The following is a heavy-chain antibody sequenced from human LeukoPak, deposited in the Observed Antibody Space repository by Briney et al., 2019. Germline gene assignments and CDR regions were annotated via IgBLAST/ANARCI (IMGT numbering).Heavy chain of an antibody. CDR3: ARDPKATLQWLVRSYGMDV. Sequence: PSETLSLTCTVSGGSISSSSYYWGWIRQPPGKGLEWIGSIYYSGSTYYNPSLKSRVTISVDTSKNQFSLKLSSVTAADTAVYYCARDPKATLQWLVRSYGMDVWGQGTTVTVSS. CDR1: GGSISSSSYY. V-gene: IGHV4-39*07. J-gene: IGHJ6*02. D-gene: IGHD6-19*01. CDR2: IYYSGST.